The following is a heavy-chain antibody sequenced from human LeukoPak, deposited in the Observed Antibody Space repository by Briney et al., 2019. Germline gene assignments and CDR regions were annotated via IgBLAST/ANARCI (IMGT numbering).Heavy chain of an antibody. CDR1: GFTFSSYS. D-gene: IGHD2-2*02. CDR2: ISSSGSYI. Sequence: GGSLRLXCAASGFTFSSYSMNWVRQAPGKGLEWVSSISSSGSYIYFADSMKGRFTISRDNAGNSVYLQMNSLRVDDTAVYFCARDVSRDVSCYTDWGQGTLVTVSS. J-gene: IGHJ4*02. CDR3: ARDVSRDVSCYTD. V-gene: IGHV3-21*01.